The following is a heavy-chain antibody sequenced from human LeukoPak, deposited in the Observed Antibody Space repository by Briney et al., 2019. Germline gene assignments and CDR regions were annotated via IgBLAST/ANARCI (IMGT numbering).Heavy chain of an antibody. CDR1: GDSASSNSAA. V-gene: IGHV6-1*01. Sequence: SQTLSLTCAIPGDSASSNSAAWNWIRQSPSRGLEWLGRTYYRSKWYNDYAVSVKSRITISPETSKNQSSLQLNSVTPEDTAVYYCARVPAVVVAYGMDVWGQGTTVTVSS. CDR3: ARVPAVVVAYGMDV. D-gene: IGHD2-15*01. CDR2: TYYRSKWYN. J-gene: IGHJ6*02.